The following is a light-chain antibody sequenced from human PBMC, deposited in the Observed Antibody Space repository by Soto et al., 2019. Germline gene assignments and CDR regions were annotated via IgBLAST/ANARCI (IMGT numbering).Light chain of an antibody. CDR1: NSDVGIYNL. CDR3: CSYTSNTVV. J-gene: IGLJ2*01. Sequence: QSALTQPASVSGSPGQSITVSCTGINSDVGIYNLVSWYQHHPGKAPKLVIYEGTKRPSGVSSRFSGSKSGNTASLTISGLQAEDEGDYYCCSYTSNTVVFGGGTQLTV. CDR2: EGT. V-gene: IGLV2-23*01.